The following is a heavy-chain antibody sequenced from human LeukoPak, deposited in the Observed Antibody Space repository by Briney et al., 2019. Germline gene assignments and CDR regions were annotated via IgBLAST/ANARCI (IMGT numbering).Heavy chain of an antibody. V-gene: IGHV3-74*01. CDR1: GFTFSNYW. J-gene: IGHJ3*02. CDR2: ITSDASST. Sequence: GGSLRLSCAASGFTFSNYWMHWVRRAPGKGLVRVSRITSDASSTSYADSVKGRFTISRDNAKNTLYLRMNSLRAEDTAVYYCAREFEGQEAGAYGSGSYDVFDIWGQGTTVTVSS. D-gene: IGHD3-10*01. CDR3: AREFEGQEAGAYGSGSYDVFDI.